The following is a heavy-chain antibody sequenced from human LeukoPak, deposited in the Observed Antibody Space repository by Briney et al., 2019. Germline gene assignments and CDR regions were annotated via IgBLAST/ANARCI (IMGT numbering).Heavy chain of an antibody. V-gene: IGHV3-23*01. CDR1: GFTFSSYA. J-gene: IGHJ5*02. D-gene: IGHD3-10*02. CDR2: ISGSGGST. Sequence: GASLRLACAASGFTFSSYAMSWVRQAPGKGLEWVSAISGSGGSTYYADSVKGRFTIARDNSKNTLYLQMNSLRAEDTAVYYCAKLVHVHWFDPWGQGTLVTVSS. CDR3: AKLVHVHWFDP.